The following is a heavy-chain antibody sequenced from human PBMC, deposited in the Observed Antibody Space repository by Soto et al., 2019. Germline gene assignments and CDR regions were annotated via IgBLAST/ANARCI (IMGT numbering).Heavy chain of an antibody. J-gene: IGHJ6*02. CDR2: ISAYNGNT. D-gene: IGHD3-3*01. CDR3: ARVLRFLEWSYYYYGMDV. Sequence: GASVKVSCKASGYTFTSYGISWVRQAPGQGLEWMGWISAYNGNTNYAQKLQGRVTMTTDTSTSTAYMELRSLRSDDTAVYYCARVLRFLEWSYYYYGMDVWGQGTTVTVSS. CDR1: GYTFTSYG. V-gene: IGHV1-18*01.